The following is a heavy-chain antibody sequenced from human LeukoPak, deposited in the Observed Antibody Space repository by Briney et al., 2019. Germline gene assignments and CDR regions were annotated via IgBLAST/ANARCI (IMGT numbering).Heavy chain of an antibody. D-gene: IGHD2-21*01. CDR1: GYTFTGYY. CDR3: AREWEAYLISVDY. J-gene: IGHJ4*02. Sequence: ASVKVSCKASGYTFTGYYMHWVRQASGQGLEWMGWINPNSGGTNYAQKFQGRVTMTRDTSISTAYMELSRLRSDDTAVYYCAREWEAYLISVDYWGQGTLVTVSS. V-gene: IGHV1-2*02. CDR2: INPNSGGT.